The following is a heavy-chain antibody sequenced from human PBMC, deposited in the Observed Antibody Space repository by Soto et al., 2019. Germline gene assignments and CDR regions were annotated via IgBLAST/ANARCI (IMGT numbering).Heavy chain of an antibody. CDR2: LHSVGDT. D-gene: IGHD3-10*01. J-gene: IGHJ6*02. CDR1: GIPVSSNY. Sequence: EVQLVESGGGLVQPGGSLRLSCVASGIPVSSNYMTWVRQAPGKGLECVSVLHSVGDTYYANYVKGRFTISRHDSTNTVFLQMNSLTSEDTAVYYCARDVPYYYASRMDVWGQGTTVTVSS. CDR3: ARDVPYYYASRMDV. V-gene: IGHV3-53*04.